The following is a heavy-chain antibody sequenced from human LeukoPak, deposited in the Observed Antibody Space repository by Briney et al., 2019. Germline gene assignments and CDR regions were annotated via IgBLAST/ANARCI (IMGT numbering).Heavy chain of an antibody. Sequence: GGSLRLSCAASGFTFSSYSMNWVRQAPGKGLEWVSSISSSSSYIYYADSVKGRFTISRDNAKNSLYLQMNSLRAEDTAVYYCARDQSTTGPIDYWGQGTLVTVSS. CDR2: ISSSSSYI. CDR3: ARDQSTTGPIDY. D-gene: IGHD4-17*01. CDR1: GFTFSSYS. J-gene: IGHJ4*02. V-gene: IGHV3-21*01.